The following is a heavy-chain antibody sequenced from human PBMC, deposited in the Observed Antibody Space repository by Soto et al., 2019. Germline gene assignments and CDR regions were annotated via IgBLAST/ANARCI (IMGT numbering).Heavy chain of an antibody. CDR1: GFTFSSYA. CDR2: ISYDGSNK. Sequence: QVQLVESGGGVVQPGRSLRLSCAASGFTFSSYAMHWVRQAPGKGLEWVAVISYDGSNKYYADSVKGRFTISRDNSKNTLYLQSNSLRAEDTAVYYWARVPSSSGRAHFDYWGQGTLVPVSS. CDR3: ARVPSSSGRAHFDY. V-gene: IGHV3-30-3*01. J-gene: IGHJ4*02. D-gene: IGHD2-15*01.